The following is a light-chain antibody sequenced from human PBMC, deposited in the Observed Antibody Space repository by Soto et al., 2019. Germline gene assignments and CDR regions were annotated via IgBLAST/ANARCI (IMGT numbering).Light chain of an antibody. J-gene: IGKJ1*01. V-gene: IGKV3-20*01. Sequence: EIVLTQSPGTLSLSPGERATLSCRASQSVSSSYLAWYQQKPGQAPRLLIYCASSRATGISDRFSGSGSGTDFTLTISRLEPEDFAVYYCQQYGSSPPWTFGQGTNVEIK. CDR3: QQYGSSPPWT. CDR1: QSVSSSY. CDR2: CAS.